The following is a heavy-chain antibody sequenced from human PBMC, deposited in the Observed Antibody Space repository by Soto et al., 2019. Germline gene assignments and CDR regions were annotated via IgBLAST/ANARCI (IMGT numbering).Heavy chain of an antibody. CDR2: FGITGGDT. CDR1: GVTFSSYA. D-gene: IGHD2-2*01. V-gene: IGHV3-23*01. J-gene: IGHJ6*02. Sequence: GGSLRLSCAASGVTFSSYAMGWVRQAPGKGLEWVSTFGITGGDTYYADSVKGRFFISRDDSKYTLHLQMNSLRAEDTAVYHCAKLGSQLLSYYGMDVWGQGTTVTVSS. CDR3: AKLGSQLLSYYGMDV.